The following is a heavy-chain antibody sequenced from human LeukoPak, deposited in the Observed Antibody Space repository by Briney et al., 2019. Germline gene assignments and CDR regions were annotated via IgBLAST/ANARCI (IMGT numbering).Heavy chain of an antibody. D-gene: IGHD6-13*01. V-gene: IGHV1-18*01. Sequence: ASVKVSCKASGYTFTSYGISWVRQAPGQGLEWMGWISAYNGNTNYAQKLQGRVTMTTDTSTSTAYMELRSLRSDDTAVYYCARLPPFEPAAAWGYYMDVWGKGTTVTVSS. CDR2: ISAYNGNT. J-gene: IGHJ6*03. CDR1: GYTFTSYG. CDR3: ARLPPFEPAAAWGYYMDV.